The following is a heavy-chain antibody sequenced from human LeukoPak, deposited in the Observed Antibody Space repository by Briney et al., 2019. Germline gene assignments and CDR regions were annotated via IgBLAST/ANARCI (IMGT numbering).Heavy chain of an antibody. Sequence: PGGSLRLSCAASGFTFTSYAMHWVRQAPGKGLEWVAVISYDGSNKCYADSVKGRFTISRDNSKNTLYLQMNSLRAEDTAVYYCARESQYYFGYWGQGTLVTVSS. D-gene: IGHD6-19*01. V-gene: IGHV3-30-3*01. J-gene: IGHJ4*02. CDR1: GFTFTSYA. CDR2: ISYDGSNK. CDR3: ARESQYYFGY.